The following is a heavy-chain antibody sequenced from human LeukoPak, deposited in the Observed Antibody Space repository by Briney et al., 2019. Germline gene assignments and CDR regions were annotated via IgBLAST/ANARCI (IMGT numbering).Heavy chain of an antibody. CDR1: GGSISSSSYY. J-gene: IGHJ6*02. V-gene: IGHV4-39*07. Sequence: SETLSLTCTVSGGSISSSSYYWGWIRQPPGKGLEWIGSIYYSGSTYYNPSLKSRVTISVDTSKNQFSLKLSSVTAADTAVYYCARLDTTMIMGYYYYYGMDVWGQGTLVTVSS. CDR2: IYYSGST. CDR3: ARLDTTMIMGYYYYYGMDV. D-gene: IGHD5-18*01.